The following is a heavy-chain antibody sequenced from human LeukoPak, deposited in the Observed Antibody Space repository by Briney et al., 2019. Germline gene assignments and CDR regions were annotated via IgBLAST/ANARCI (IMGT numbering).Heavy chain of an antibody. J-gene: IGHJ4*02. Sequence: ASVKVSCTASGYTFTGYYMHWVRQAPGQGLTWMGWINPNTGVTNYAQKFQGRVTMTRATSINTAYMELDRLTSDDTAIYYCARSYCGGDCYWTIDYWGQGTLVTVSS. CDR2: INPNTGVT. V-gene: IGHV1-2*02. D-gene: IGHD2-21*02. CDR1: GYTFTGYY. CDR3: ARSYCGGDCYWTIDY.